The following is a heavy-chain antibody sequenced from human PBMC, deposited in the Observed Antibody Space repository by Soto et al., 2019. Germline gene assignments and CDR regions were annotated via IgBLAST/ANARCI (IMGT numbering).Heavy chain of an antibody. Sequence: PSETLSLTCTVSGGSISSGDYYWSWIRQPPGKGLEWIGYIYYSGSTYYNPSLKSRVTISVDTSKNQFPLKLSSVTAADTAVYYCARDYAGVQAGGFDYWGQGTLVTVSS. J-gene: IGHJ4*02. CDR1: GGSISSGDYY. CDR3: ARDYAGVQAGGFDY. V-gene: IGHV4-30-4*01. CDR2: IYYSGST. D-gene: IGHD7-27*01.